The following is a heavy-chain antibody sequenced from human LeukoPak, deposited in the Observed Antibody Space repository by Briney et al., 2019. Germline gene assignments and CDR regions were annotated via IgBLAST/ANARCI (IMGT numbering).Heavy chain of an antibody. CDR3: ARAVVPSLFDY. J-gene: IGHJ4*02. V-gene: IGHV4-30-2*01. CDR1: GGSISSGGYS. Sequence: SETLSLTCAVSGGSISSGGYSWSWIRQPPGKGLEWIGYIYHSGSTYYNPSLKSRVTISVDRSKNQFSLKLSSVTAADTAVNYCARAVVPSLFDYWGQGTLVTVSS. CDR2: IYHSGST. D-gene: IGHD4-23*01.